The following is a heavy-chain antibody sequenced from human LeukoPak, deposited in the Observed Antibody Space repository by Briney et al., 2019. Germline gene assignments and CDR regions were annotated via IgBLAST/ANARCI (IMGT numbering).Heavy chain of an antibody. D-gene: IGHD2-2*01. CDR2: IKQDGSEK. CDR3: ARDSPLSDYCSSTSCHYLHFDY. CDR1: GFTFSSYW. Sequence: AGGSLRLPCAASGFTFSSYWMSWVRQAPGKGLEWVANIKQDGSEKYYVDSVKGRFTISRDNAKNSLYLQMNSLRAEDTAVYYCARDSPLSDYCSSTSCHYLHFDYWGQGTLVTVSS. J-gene: IGHJ4*02. V-gene: IGHV3-7*01.